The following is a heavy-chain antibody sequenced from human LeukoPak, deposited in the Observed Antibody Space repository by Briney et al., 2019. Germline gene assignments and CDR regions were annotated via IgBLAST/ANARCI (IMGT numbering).Heavy chain of an antibody. D-gene: IGHD2-2*01. J-gene: IGHJ6*03. Sequence: SETLSLTCTVSGGSISSSSYYWGWIRQPPGKGLEWIGSIYYSGSTYYNPSLKGRVTISVDTSKNQFSLKLSSVTAADTAVYYYARVVVPAGGNYYMDVWGKGTTVTVSS. CDR1: GGSISSSSYY. CDR2: IYYSGST. V-gene: IGHV4-39*07. CDR3: ARVVVPAGGNYYMDV.